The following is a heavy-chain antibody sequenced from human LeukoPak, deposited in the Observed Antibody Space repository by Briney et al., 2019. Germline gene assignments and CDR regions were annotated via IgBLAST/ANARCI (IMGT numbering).Heavy chain of an antibody. D-gene: IGHD3-3*01. J-gene: IGHJ6*02. CDR3: ARGGDSWSGYSYGMDV. CDR2: ISYDGRNE. Sequence: GGSLRLSCAASGFTFSDYYMSWIRQAPGKGLEWVAVISYDGRNEYYADSVKGRFTISRDISKNTVYLQMNSLRPEDTAVYYCARGGDSWSGYSYGMDVWGQGTTVTVSS. V-gene: IGHV3-30*03. CDR1: GFTFSDYY.